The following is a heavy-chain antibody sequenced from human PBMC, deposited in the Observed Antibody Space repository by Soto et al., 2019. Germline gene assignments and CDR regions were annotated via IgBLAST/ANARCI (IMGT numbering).Heavy chain of an antibody. CDR2: IYYSGST. Sequence: QVQLQESGPGLVKPSETLSLTCTVSGGSVSSGSYYWSWIQQPPGKGLEWIGYIYYSGSTNYNPSLKSRVTISVDTSKNQFSLKLSSVTAADTAVYYCARDPGSGSYFAPYYFDYWGQGTLVTVSS. D-gene: IGHD3-10*01. CDR1: GGSVSSGSYY. CDR3: ARDPGSGSYFAPYYFDY. J-gene: IGHJ4*02. V-gene: IGHV4-61*01.